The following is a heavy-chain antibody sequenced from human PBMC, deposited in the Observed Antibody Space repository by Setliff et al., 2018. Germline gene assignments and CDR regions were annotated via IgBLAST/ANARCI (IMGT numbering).Heavy chain of an antibody. D-gene: IGHD4-4*01. Sequence: PGGSLRLSCAVSGFTFSNYWMTWVRQAPGKGLEWVGRIKSSLEGATSDYGAPAKGRFTISRDDSKNMIFLHMNNLKTEDTGFYYCTTGPRDSRNYLNWFNPWGQGTLVTVSS. J-gene: IGHJ5*02. CDR2: IKSSLEGATS. CDR3: TTGPRDSRNYLNWFNP. CDR1: GFTFSNYW. V-gene: IGHV3-15*01.